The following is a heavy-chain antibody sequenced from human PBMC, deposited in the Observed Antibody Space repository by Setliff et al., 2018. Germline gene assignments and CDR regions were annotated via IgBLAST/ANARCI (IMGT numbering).Heavy chain of an antibody. Sequence: PGGSLRLSCEASGFRFSEYGMNWVRQAPGKGPEWVSVITNDGRYEYYADSVRGRFTISRDNSKNMLYLQMDSLRVEDTAVYYCAKDQGTGYCSGGSCYLFEHWGQGVQVTVSS. V-gene: IGHV3-33*03. D-gene: IGHD2-15*01. CDR2: ITNDGRYE. CDR3: AKDQGTGYCSGGSCYLFEH. J-gene: IGHJ4*02. CDR1: GFRFSEYG.